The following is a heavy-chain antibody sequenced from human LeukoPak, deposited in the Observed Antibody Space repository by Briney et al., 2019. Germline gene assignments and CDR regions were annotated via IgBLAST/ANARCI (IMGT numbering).Heavy chain of an antibody. Sequence: SETLSLTCTVSGDSARSGIYYWTWIRQPPGKGLEWIGYIYYSGSTNYNPSLKSRVTISGDTSKNQFSLKLSSVTAADTAVYYCASRMFYNWFDPWGQGTLVTVSS. CDR1: GDSARSGIYY. J-gene: IGHJ5*02. D-gene: IGHD3-10*02. CDR2: IYYSGST. V-gene: IGHV4-61*01. CDR3: ASRMFYNWFDP.